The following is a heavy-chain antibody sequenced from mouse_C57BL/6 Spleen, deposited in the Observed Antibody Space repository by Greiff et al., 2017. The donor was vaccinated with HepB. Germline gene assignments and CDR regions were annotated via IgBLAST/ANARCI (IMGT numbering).Heavy chain of an antibody. CDR2: INPNNGGT. V-gene: IGHV1-18*01. D-gene: IGHD3-2*02. J-gene: IGHJ2*01. Sequence: VQLQQSGPELVKPGASVKIPCKASGYTFTDYNMDWVKQSHGKSLEWIGDINPNNGGTIYNQKFKGKATLTVDKSSSTAYMELRSLTSEDTAVYYCARSRQLRPERAYYFDYWGQGTTLTVSS. CDR1: GYTFTDYN. CDR3: ARSRQLRPERAYYFDY.